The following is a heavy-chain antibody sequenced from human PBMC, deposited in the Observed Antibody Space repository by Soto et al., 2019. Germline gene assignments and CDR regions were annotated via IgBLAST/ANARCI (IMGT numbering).Heavy chain of an antibody. D-gene: IGHD3-3*01. CDR2: ISSSSSTI. V-gene: IGHV3-48*01. J-gene: IGHJ4*02. CDR3: ARDQYYDFWSGYYTGAAHGVIDY. CDR1: GFTFSSYS. Sequence: GGSLRLSCAASGFTFSSYSMNWVRQAPGKGLEWVSYISSSSSTIYYADSVKGRFTIFRDNAKNSLYLQMNSLRAEDTAVYYCARDQYYDFWSGYYTGAAHGVIDYWGQGTLVTVSS.